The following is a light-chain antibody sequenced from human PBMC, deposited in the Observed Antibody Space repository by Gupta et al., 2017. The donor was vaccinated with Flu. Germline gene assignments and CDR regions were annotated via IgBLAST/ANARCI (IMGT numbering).Light chain of an antibody. V-gene: IGKV3-20*01. CDR2: GAS. Sequence: GSRSLSPGERATLSCRASQSVNNNYLTWYQQKPGQAPRLLIYGASSRATGIPDRFSGSGSGTDFTLTISRLEPEDFAVYYCQQYGISMYTFGQGTKLEIK. J-gene: IGKJ2*01. CDR3: QQYGISMYT. CDR1: QSVNNNY.